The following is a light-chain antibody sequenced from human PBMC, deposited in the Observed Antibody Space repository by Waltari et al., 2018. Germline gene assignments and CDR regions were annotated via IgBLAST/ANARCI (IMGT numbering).Light chain of an antibody. Sequence: QSALTQPASVSGSPGQSITISCTGSSTDIGTYNVVSWYQHHPGKAPKLIIYGVTNRPSGVSNRFSGSKSGNTASLTISGLQTEGEADYYCCSYAGSMVFGGGTKLTVL. V-gene: IGLV2-23*02. CDR1: STDIGTYNV. J-gene: IGLJ2*01. CDR3: CSYAGSMV. CDR2: GVT.